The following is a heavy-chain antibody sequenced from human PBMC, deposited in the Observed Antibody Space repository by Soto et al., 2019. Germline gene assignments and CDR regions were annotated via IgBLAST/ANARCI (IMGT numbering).Heavy chain of an antibody. J-gene: IGHJ4*02. D-gene: IGHD6-13*01. Sequence: QVQLVQSGAEVKKPGASVKVSCKASGYTFTSYAMHWVRQAPGQRLEWMGGINAGNGKTKYSQKFQGRVTITRDTPASTDYMELSSLRSEDKAVYYCARARTVYSIRWYFAYHGGYWGQGTLVTVSS. CDR1: GYTFTSYA. CDR2: INAGNGKT. CDR3: ARARTVYSIRWYFAYHGGY. V-gene: IGHV1-3*01.